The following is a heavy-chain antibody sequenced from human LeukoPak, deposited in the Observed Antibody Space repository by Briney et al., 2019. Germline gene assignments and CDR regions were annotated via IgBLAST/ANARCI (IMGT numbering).Heavy chain of an antibody. Sequence: PSETLSLTCAVYGGSFSGYYWSWIRQPPGKGLEWIGEINHSGSTNYNPSLKSRVTISVDTSKNQFSLKLSSVTAADTAVYYCARYDYVWGSYRLSEPMRGFDYWGQGTLVTVSS. J-gene: IGHJ4*02. CDR3: ARYDYVWGSYRLSEPMRGFDY. CDR2: INHSGST. D-gene: IGHD3-16*02. V-gene: IGHV4-34*01. CDR1: GGSFSGYY.